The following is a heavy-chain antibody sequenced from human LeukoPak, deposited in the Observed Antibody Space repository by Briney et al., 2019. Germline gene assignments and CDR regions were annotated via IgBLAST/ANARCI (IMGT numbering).Heavy chain of an antibody. CDR3: ARVTGAYFYYGTDV. Sequence: ASVNVSCKASGYAFGNYGISWVRQAPGQGLEWMGCISGSNGNTKYAQSIQGRVTMTTDTSTSTAYMELRSLRSDDTAIYYCARVTGAYFYYGTDVWGKGTTVTVSS. J-gene: IGHJ6*04. V-gene: IGHV1-18*04. D-gene: IGHD4/OR15-4a*01. CDR2: ISGSNGNT. CDR1: GYAFGNYG.